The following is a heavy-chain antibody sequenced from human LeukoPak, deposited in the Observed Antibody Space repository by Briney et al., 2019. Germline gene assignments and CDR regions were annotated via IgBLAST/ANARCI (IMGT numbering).Heavy chain of an antibody. CDR3: ARASLYHFWSGYPGMIDY. J-gene: IGHJ4*02. Sequence: ASVKVSCKASGYTFTSYYMHWVRQAPGQGLEWMGIINPSGGSTSYAQKFQGRVTMTRDMSTSTVYMELSSLRSEDTAVYYCARASLYHFWSGYPGMIDYWGQGTLVTVSS. V-gene: IGHV1-46*01. CDR2: INPSGGST. CDR1: GYTFTSYY. D-gene: IGHD3-3*01.